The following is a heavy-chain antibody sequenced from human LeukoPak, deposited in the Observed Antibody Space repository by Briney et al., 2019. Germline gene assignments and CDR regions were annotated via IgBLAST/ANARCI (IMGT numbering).Heavy chain of an antibody. Sequence: QPGRSLRLSCAASGFTFRSYAMHWVRQAPGKGLEWVAVISYDGSNKYYADSVKGRFTISRDNSKNTLYLQMNSLRAEDTAVYYCARESKAEDIVLMVYASPLMDVWGKGTTVTVSS. J-gene: IGHJ6*03. CDR3: ARESKAEDIVLMVYASPLMDV. CDR1: GFTFRSYA. D-gene: IGHD2-8*01. V-gene: IGHV3-30*04. CDR2: ISYDGSNK.